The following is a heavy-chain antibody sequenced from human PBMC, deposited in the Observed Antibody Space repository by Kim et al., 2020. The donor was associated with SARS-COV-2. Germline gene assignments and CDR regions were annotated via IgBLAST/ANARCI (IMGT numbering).Heavy chain of an antibody. D-gene: IGHD6-13*01. J-gene: IGHJ4*02. CDR3: ARGGGSSWYRAFGY. CDR1: GGSFSGYY. Sequence: SETLSLICAVYGGSFSGYYWSWIRQPPGKGLEWIGEINHSGSTNYNPSLKSRVTISVDTSKNQLSLKLSSVTAADTAVYYCARGGGSSWYRAFGYWGQGTLVTVSS. V-gene: IGHV4-34*01. CDR2: INHSGST.